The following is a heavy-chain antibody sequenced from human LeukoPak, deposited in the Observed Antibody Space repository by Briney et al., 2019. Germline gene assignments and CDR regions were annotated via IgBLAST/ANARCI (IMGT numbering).Heavy chain of an antibody. J-gene: IGHJ4*02. D-gene: IGHD3-22*01. V-gene: IGHV3-23*01. CDR3: AKRGYYYDSRVFHGFDY. Sequence: GGSLRLSCAASGFTFSSYAMSWVRQAPGKGLEWVSGISGSGSDTYYADSVKGRFTISRDISKNTLHLQMNSLRAEDTAVYYYAKRGYYYDSRVFHGFDYWGQGTLVTVSS. CDR2: ISGSGSDT. CDR1: GFTFSSYA.